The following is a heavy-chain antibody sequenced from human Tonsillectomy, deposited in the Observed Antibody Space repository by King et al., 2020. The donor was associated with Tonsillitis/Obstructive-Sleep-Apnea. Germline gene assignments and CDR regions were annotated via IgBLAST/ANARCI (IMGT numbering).Heavy chain of an antibody. D-gene: IGHD3-3*01. CDR1: GYTFTSYG. CDR3: ARTGGYDFWSGYYNDYYYYYMDV. J-gene: IGHJ6*03. CDR2: ISAYNGNT. Sequence: VQLVESGVEVKKPGASVKVSCTASGYTFTSYGMSWVRQAPGQGLEWMGWISAYNGNTNYAQKFQGRVTMTTDTSTSTVYMELRSLRSDDTAVYYCARTGGYDFWSGYYNDYYYYYMDVWGKGTTVTVSS. V-gene: IGHV1-18*01.